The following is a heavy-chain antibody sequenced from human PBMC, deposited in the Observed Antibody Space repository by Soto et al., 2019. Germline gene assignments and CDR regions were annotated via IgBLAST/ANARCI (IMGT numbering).Heavy chain of an antibody. D-gene: IGHD1-26*01. CDR2: ISRAGSNI. CDR3: AKAIEGAWEPNDY. V-gene: IGHV3-23*01. J-gene: IGHJ4*02. Sequence: EVQLLESGGGVVQPGGSLRLSCAASGFTFSNCAMKWVRQAPGKGLEWVSDISRAGSNIYYADSVKGRFTISRDNSKNTLYLQRSSLRAEDTAVYYCAKAIEGAWEPNDYWGQGTLVTVSS. CDR1: GFTFSNCA.